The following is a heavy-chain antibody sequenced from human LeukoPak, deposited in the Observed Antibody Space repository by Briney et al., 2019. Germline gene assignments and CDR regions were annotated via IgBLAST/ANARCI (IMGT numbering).Heavy chain of an antibody. CDR2: ISGSSGST. J-gene: IGHJ4*02. CDR1: GFTFSSYA. Sequence: GGSLRLSCAASGFTFSSYAMNWVRQAPGKGLELVSGISGSSGSTYYADSGKGRFTISRDNSKNTLYLQMTSLRAEDTAVYYCAKDPRGARSLTFDYWGQGTLVTVSS. V-gene: IGHV3-23*01. D-gene: IGHD3-9*01. CDR3: AKDPRGARSLTFDY.